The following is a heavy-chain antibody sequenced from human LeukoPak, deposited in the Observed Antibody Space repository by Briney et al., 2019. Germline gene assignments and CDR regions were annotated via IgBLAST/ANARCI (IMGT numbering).Heavy chain of an antibody. CDR3: ARDLNSHGLYYGMDV. CDR1: EFTFSNHA. CDR2: ISYDGSNK. Sequence: GGSLRLSCVASEFTFSNHAIHWVRQAPGKGLEWVAVISYDGSNKYYTDSVKGRFAISRDRSKNTLYLQMDSLRAEDTAVYYCARDLNSHGLYYGMDVWGQGTTVTVSS. D-gene: IGHD5-18*01. V-gene: IGHV3-30*09. J-gene: IGHJ6*02.